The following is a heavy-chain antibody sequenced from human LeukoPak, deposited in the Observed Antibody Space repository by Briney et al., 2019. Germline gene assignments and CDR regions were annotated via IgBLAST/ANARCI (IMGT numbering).Heavy chain of an antibody. D-gene: IGHD2-2*01. V-gene: IGHV1-69*05. J-gene: IGHJ4*02. CDR2: IIPIFGTA. CDR3: ASMRLVVVPAAMYFDY. CDR1: GGTFSSYA. Sequence: SVKVSCKASGGTFSSYAISWVRQAPGQGLEWMGGIIPIFGTANYAQKFQGRVTITTDESTSTAYMELSSLRSEDTAVYYCASMRLVVVPAAMYFDYWAREPWSPSPQ.